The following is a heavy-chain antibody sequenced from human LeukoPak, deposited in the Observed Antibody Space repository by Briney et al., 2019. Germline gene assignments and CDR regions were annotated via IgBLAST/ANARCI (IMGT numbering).Heavy chain of an antibody. CDR2: ISGSGGST. CDR1: GFTFSSYA. J-gene: IGHJ6*02. CDR3: AKYQGFYYYYGIDV. Sequence: GGSLRLSCAASGFTFSSYAVSWVRQAPGKGLEWVSAISGSGGSTYYADSVKGRFTISRDNSKNTLYLQMNSLRAEDTAVYYCAKYQGFYYYYGIDVWGQGTTVTVSS. D-gene: IGHD2-2*01. V-gene: IGHV3-23*01.